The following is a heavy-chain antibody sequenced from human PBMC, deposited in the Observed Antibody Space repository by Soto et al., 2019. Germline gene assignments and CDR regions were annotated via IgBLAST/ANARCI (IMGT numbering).Heavy chain of an antibody. V-gene: IGHV5-51*01. CDR2: IYPGDSDT. CDR3: ARHGEDGKTQLRLNRFDP. D-gene: IGHD2-21*01. Sequence: PGESLKISCKGLGYNFPDYWIAWVRQMPGKGLEYMGIIYPGDSDTRYSPSFQGQVTISADKSISTAYLQWNSLEASDTAMYYCARHGEDGKTQLRLNRFDPWGQGTLLTVSS. J-gene: IGHJ5*02. CDR1: GYNFPDYW.